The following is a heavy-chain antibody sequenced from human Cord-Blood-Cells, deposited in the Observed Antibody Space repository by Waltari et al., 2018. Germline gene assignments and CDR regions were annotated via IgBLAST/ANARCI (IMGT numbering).Heavy chain of an antibody. CDR3: ARAPCTNGVCYTFAFDI. CDR2: IYYTGST. D-gene: IGHD2-8*01. Sequence: QVQLQESGPGLVKPSETLSLTCTVSGGSISSYYWSWIRQPPGKGLDWIGYIYYTGSTNYNPSLKSRVTISVDTSKNQFSLKLSSVTAADTAVYYCARAPCTNGVCYTFAFDIWGQGTMVTVSS. CDR1: GGSISSYY. J-gene: IGHJ3*02. V-gene: IGHV4-59*01.